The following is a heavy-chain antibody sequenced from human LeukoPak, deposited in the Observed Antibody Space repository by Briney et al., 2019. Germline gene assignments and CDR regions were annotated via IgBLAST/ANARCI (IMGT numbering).Heavy chain of an antibody. CDR3: AREFPAPGRTHFDH. V-gene: IGHV3-23*01. J-gene: IGHJ4*02. Sequence: GGSLRLSCAAAGFTFSNFAMTWVRQAPGKGLEWLSTLSATGIFTFYADSVKGRFTISRDNPKNKLYLQLNSLRVEDTAIYYCAREFPAPGRTHFDHWGQGTLVTVSS. D-gene: IGHD3-10*01. CDR2: LSATGIFT. CDR1: GFTFSNFA.